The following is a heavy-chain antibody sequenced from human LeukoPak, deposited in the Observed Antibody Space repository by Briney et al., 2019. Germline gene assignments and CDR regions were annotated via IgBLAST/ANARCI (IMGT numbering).Heavy chain of an antibody. CDR1: GFTFSSYA. V-gene: IGHV3-7*01. D-gene: IGHD5-18*01. CDR2: IKQDGSEK. CDR3: ARDGEVGYGYRGAFDI. J-gene: IGHJ3*02. Sequence: GGSLRLSCAASGFTFSSYAMSWVRQAPGKGLEWVANIKQDGSEKYYVDSVKGRFTISRDNAKNSLYLQMNSLRAEDTAVYYCARDGEVGYGYRGAFDIWGQGTMVTVSS.